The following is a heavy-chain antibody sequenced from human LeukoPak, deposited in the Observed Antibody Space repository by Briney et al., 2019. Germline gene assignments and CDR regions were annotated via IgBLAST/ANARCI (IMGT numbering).Heavy chain of an antibody. CDR3: VSQGITYHWAY. CDR1: GGSFSGYY. V-gene: IGHV4-34*01. D-gene: IGHD3-10*01. Sequence: SETLSLTCAVYGGSFSGYYWSWIRQPPGKGLEWIGEINHSGSTNYNPSLKSRVTISVDTSKNQFSLKLSSVTAADTAVYYCVSQGITYHWAYWGQETLVTVSS. J-gene: IGHJ4*02. CDR2: INHSGST.